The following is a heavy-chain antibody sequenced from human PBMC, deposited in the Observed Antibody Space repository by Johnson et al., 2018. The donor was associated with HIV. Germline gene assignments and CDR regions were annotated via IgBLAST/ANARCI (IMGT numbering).Heavy chain of an antibody. V-gene: IGHV3-30*03. CDR1: GFTFDDFG. CDR2: ISYDGSNK. CDR3: ARDQVVEMATIIGDDAFDI. Sequence: QVQLVESGGGVQRPGGSLRLSCAASGFTFDDFGMGWVRQAPGKGLEWVAVISYDGSNKYYADSVKGRFTISSDNSKTTLYLQMNSLRAEDTAVYYCARDQVVEMATIIGDDAFDIWGQGTMVTVSS. D-gene: IGHD5-24*01. J-gene: IGHJ3*02.